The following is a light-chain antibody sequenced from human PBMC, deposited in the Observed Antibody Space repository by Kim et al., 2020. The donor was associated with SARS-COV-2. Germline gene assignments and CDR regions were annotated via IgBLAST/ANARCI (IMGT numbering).Light chain of an antibody. CDR1: QDINDY. CDR3: HQYDKFPQT. J-gene: IGKJ1*01. CDR2: DAT. V-gene: IGKV1-33*01. Sequence: ASIGDRVTNTCQASQDINDYLDWYQQEPGEVPKLLIYDATRLETGVPSRFSGSGSGTHFTLTISSLQPEDIATYYCHQYDKFPQTFGQGTKVDIK.